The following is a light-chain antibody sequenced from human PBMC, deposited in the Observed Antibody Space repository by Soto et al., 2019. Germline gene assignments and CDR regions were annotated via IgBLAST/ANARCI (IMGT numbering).Light chain of an antibody. J-gene: IGKJ4*01. Sequence: IEMTQSPSSVSASVGDRVTITCRASQDIRSRLAWYQHKPGKAPNLLIYSATTLQSGVPYRFSGSGSGTYFPLTISILQPEDFATYYCQQANILPPVFGGGTRVEI. CDR2: SAT. CDR1: QDIRSR. V-gene: IGKV1-12*01. CDR3: QQANILPPV.